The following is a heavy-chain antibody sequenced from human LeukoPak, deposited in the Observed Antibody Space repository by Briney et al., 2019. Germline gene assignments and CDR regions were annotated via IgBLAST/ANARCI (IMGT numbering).Heavy chain of an antibody. CDR1: GFIVSSNY. Sequence: PGGSLRLSCAASGFIVSSNYMTWVRQAPGKGLEWVSVIYGGGSTYYAESVKGRFTISRHNSKNTVYLQMNSLRPEDTAVYYCARDMTFYGMDVWGQGTMVTVSS. CDR3: ARDMTFYGMDV. J-gene: IGHJ6*02. V-gene: IGHV3-53*04. CDR2: IYGGGST.